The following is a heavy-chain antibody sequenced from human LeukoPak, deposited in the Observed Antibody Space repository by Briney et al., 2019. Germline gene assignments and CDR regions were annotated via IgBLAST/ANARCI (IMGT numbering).Heavy chain of an antibody. J-gene: IGHJ4*02. CDR1: GGSISSGSYY. V-gene: IGHV4-61*02. D-gene: IGHD3-16*01. CDR3: ARASVLLSADY. CDR2: IYTSGST. Sequence: SETLSLTCTVSGGSISSGSYYWSWIRQPAGKGLEWIGRIYTSGSTTYNPSLKSRVTVSVDTSKNQFSLNLSSVTAADTAVYYCARASVLLSADYWGQGTLVTVSS.